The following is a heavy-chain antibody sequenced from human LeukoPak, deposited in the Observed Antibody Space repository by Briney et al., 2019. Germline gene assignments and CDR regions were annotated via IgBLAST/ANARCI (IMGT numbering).Heavy chain of an antibody. V-gene: IGHV1-46*01. D-gene: IGHD3-10*01. CDR3: ARGDYYGSPKVVAA. Sequence: GASVKVSCKASGYTFTNYYMHWVRQAPGQGLEWMGIINPRGGSTSYAQQFQGRVTMTRDMSTSTVYMELNSLRSDDTAVFYCARGDYYGSPKVVAAWGQGTLVTVSS. CDR2: INPRGGST. J-gene: IGHJ5*02. CDR1: GYTFTNYY.